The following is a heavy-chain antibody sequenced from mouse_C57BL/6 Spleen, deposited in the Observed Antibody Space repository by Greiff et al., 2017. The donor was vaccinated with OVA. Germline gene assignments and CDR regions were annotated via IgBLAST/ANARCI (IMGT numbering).Heavy chain of an antibody. CDR1: GFTFSDYG. J-gene: IGHJ1*03. D-gene: IGHD1-1*01. Sequence: EVQRVESGGGLVKPGGSLKLSCAASGFTFSDYGMHWVRQAPEKGLEWVAYISSGSSTIYYADTVKGRFTISRDNAKNTLFLQMTSLRSEDTAMYYCASSFYYGSSYHGFDVWGTGTTVTVSS. CDR3: ASSFYYGSSYHGFDV. CDR2: ISSGSSTI. V-gene: IGHV5-17*01.